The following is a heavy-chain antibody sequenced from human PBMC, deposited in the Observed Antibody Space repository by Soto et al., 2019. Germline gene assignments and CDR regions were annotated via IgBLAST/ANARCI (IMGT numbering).Heavy chain of an antibody. D-gene: IGHD6-13*01. V-gene: IGHV3-74*01. Sequence: PGGSLRLSCAASGFTFSSCWMHWVRQAPGKGLVWVSRINSDGSSTSYADSVKGRFTISRDNAKNTLYLQMNSLRAEDTAVYYCARDVYSSSWYFDSWGQGTLVTVSS. J-gene: IGHJ4*02. CDR3: ARDVYSSSWYFDS. CDR2: INSDGSST. CDR1: GFTFSSCW.